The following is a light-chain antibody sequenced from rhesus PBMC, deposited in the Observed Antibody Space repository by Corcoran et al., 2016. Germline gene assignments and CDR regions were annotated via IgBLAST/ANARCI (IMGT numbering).Light chain of an antibody. CDR1: QSVSSG. CDR3: QQYSKWPHLT. V-gene: IGKV3-35*01. CDR2: DAS. J-gene: IGKJ4*01. Sequence: EIVLTQSPATLSLSPGERATLSYRASQSVSSGFAWYQQKPGQAPRLLIYDASSRATGIPARFSGSGCGTDCSLTISSLEPEDGGVDYCQQYSKWPHLTFGGGTKVELK.